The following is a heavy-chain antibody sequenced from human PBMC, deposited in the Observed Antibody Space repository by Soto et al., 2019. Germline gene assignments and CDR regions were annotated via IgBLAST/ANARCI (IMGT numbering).Heavy chain of an antibody. CDR1: GFTFSSYA. CDR3: ASSNSSGYYSVDY. V-gene: IGHV3-30-3*01. D-gene: IGHD3-22*01. CDR2: ISYDGSNK. J-gene: IGHJ4*02. Sequence: QVQLVESGGGVVQPGRSLRLSCAASGFTFSSYAMHWVRQAPGKGLEWVAVISYDGSNKYYADSVKGRFTISRDNSKNALYLQMNSLRAEDTAVYYCASSNSSGYYSVDYWGQGTLVTVSS.